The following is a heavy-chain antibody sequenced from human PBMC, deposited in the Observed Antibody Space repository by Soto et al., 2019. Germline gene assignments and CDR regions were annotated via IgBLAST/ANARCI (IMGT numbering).Heavy chain of an antibody. CDR3: ASSLWFGEFFDY. V-gene: IGHV1-46*03. CDR2: INPSGGST. CDR1: GYTFTSYY. D-gene: IGHD3-10*01. J-gene: IGHJ4*02. Sequence: ASVKVSFKASGYTFTSYYMHWVRQAPGQGLEWMGIINPSGGSTSYAQKFQGRVTMTRDTSTSTVYMELSSLGSEDTAVYYCASSLWFGEFFDYWGQGTLVTVSS.